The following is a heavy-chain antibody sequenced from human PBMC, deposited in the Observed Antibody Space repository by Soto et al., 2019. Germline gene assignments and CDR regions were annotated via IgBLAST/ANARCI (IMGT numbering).Heavy chain of an antibody. Sequence: KTSETLSLTCTVSGGSISSYYWSWIRQPPGKGLEWIGYIYYSGSTNYNPSLKSRVTISVDTSKNQFSLKLSSVTAADTAVYYCAREKRYDYIWGSYRSDAFDIWGQGTMVTVSS. J-gene: IGHJ3*02. CDR1: GGSISSYY. D-gene: IGHD3-16*02. CDR2: IYYSGST. V-gene: IGHV4-59*01. CDR3: AREKRYDYIWGSYRSDAFDI.